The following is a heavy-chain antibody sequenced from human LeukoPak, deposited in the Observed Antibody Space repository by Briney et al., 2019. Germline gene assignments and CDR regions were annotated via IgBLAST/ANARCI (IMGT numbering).Heavy chain of an antibody. D-gene: IGHD3-22*01. Sequence: GGSLRLSCAASGFTFSDYYMSWIRQAPGKGLEWVSYISSSGSTIYYADSVKGRFTISRDNAKNSLYLQMNSLRAEDTAVYYCAKLPVYDSSGYYNFDYWGQGTLVTVSS. CDR3: AKLPVYDSSGYYNFDY. CDR2: ISSSGSTI. J-gene: IGHJ4*02. CDR1: GFTFSDYY. V-gene: IGHV3-11*04.